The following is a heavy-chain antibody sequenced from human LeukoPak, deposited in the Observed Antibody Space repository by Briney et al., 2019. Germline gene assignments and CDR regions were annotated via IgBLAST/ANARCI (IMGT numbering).Heavy chain of an antibody. Sequence: AGVYLWRNTAGSTFTVDCREGKGRRPGRGLEWVGCINPNSGGTQYAQKFQGRVTMTRDTSITTVYMELSRLRSDDTAVYYCSREDYWGQGTLVTVSS. CDR3: SREDY. CDR2: INPNSGGT. J-gene: IGHJ4*02. CDR1: GSTFTVDC. V-gene: IGHV1-2*02.